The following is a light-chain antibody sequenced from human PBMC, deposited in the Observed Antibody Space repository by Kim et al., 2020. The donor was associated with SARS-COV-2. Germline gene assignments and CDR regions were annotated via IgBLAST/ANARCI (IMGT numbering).Light chain of an antibody. CDR3: QQYDGLPPT. J-gene: IGKJ4*01. Sequence: ASVGDRVNIPCQASQGVGKYLNWYQVKPGKAPKLLIQDASNLYTGVPSRFRGRRSGTRFSFTITSLQPEDIASYYCQQYDGLPPTFGGGTKVDIK. V-gene: IGKV1-33*01. CDR2: DAS. CDR1: QGVGKY.